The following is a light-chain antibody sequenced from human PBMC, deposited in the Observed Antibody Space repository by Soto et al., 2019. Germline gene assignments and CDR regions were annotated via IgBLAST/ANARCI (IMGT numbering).Light chain of an antibody. CDR1: SSDIGGYNF. J-gene: IGLJ2*01. CDR2: EVT. V-gene: IGLV2-14*01. CDR3: CSYTSSSTLV. Sequence: QSVLTQPASVSGSPGQSITISCTGTSSDIGGYNFVSWYQQHPGKAPKLMIYEVTNRPSGVSYRFSGSKSGNTASLTISGLPAEDEADYYCCSYTSSSTLVFGGGTKLTVL.